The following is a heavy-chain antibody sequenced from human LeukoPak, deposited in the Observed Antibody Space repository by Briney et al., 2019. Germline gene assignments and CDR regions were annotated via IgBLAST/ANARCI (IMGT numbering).Heavy chain of an antibody. CDR3: ASGPRSQGSEFDY. CDR1: GGSFSGYY. V-gene: IGHV4-34*01. CDR2: INHSGST. D-gene: IGHD1-14*01. J-gene: IGHJ4*02. Sequence: SETLSLTCAVYGGSFSGYYWSWIRQPPGKGLEWIGEINHSGSTNYNPSPKSRVTISVDTSKNQFSLKLSSVTAADTAVYYCASGPRSQGSEFDYWGQGTLVTVSS.